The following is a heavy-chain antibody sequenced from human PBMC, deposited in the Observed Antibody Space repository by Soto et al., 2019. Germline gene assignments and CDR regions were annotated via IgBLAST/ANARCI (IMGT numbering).Heavy chain of an antibody. CDR3: AHRGSIVATDLVYYYGMDV. CDR2: IYWDDDK. V-gene: IGHV2-5*02. J-gene: IGHJ6*02. Sequence: QITLKESGPTLVKPTQTLTLTCTFSGFSLSTSGVGVGWIRQPPGKALEWLALIYWDDDKRYSPSLKSRLTTDEDTSKNQVVLTMTNMDPVDTATYYCAHRGSIVATDLVYYYGMDVWGQGTTVTVSS. D-gene: IGHD5-12*01. CDR1: GFSLSTSGVG.